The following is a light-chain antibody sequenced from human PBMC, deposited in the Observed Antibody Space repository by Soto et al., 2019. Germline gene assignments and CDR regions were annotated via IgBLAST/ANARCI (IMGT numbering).Light chain of an antibody. Sequence: ILLTQSPGTLSLSPGERATLACRASQSVSSSYLAWYQQQPGQAPRLLSYGASSPATGIPDRFSGRGSGTDFTLTISRLETEDFAVYYCQQYGSSPPTFSQGTKV. V-gene: IGKV3-20*01. J-gene: IGKJ1*01. CDR2: GAS. CDR1: QSVSSSY. CDR3: QQYGSSPPT.